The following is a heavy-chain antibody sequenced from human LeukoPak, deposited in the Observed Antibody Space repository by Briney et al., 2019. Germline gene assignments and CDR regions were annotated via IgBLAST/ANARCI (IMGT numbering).Heavy chain of an antibody. J-gene: IGHJ3*02. CDR2: LSYDGNNK. Sequence: GRSRRLSCAVSGLTLSTLAMHWVRQAPDEGLEWVKSLSYDGNNKYYADCVKCRFTISRDNSMNTLYLQMNNLRAEDTAVYDCARGQPRTVTDRSYAFDIGGRGTMVTVSA. CDR1: GLTLSTLA. D-gene: IGHD2-21*02. CDR3: ARGQPRTVTDRSYAFDI. V-gene: IGHV3-30-3*01.